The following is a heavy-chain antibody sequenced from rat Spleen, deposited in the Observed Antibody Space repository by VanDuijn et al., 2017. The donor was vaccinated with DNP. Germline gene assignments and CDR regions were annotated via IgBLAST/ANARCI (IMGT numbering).Heavy chain of an antibody. D-gene: IGHD1-1*01. CDR1: GFTFNKYW. J-gene: IGHJ3*01. CDR3: ASLVLPNWFAY. V-gene: IGHV5-31*01. CDR2: ITTGGAAT. Sequence: EVQLVESGGNLVQPGGSLNLSCVASGFTFNKYWMTWIRQVPGKGLDWVASITTGGAATYYPDSVKGRFTISRNNVKSILYLQMDSLRPEETATYFCASLVLPNWFAYWGQGTLVTVSS.